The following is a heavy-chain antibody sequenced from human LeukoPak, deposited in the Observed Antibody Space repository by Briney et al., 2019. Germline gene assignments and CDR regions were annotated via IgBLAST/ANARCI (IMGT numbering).Heavy chain of an antibody. J-gene: IGHJ4*02. D-gene: IGHD3-10*01. CDR1: GFTFSSYA. CDR2: ISGSGGST. V-gene: IGHV3-23*01. CDR3: AKGWSRFGELLFIRFDY. Sequence: GGSLRLSCAASGFTFSSYAMSWVRQAPGKGLEWVSAISGSGGSTYYADSVKGRFTISRDNSTNTMYLQMNSLRAEDTAVYYCAKGWSRFGELLFIRFDYWGQGTLVTVSS.